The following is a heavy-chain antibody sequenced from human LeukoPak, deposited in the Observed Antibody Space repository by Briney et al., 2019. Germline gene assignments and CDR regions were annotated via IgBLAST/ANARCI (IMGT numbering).Heavy chain of an antibody. Sequence: SVKVSCKASGGTFSSYAISWVRQAPGQGLEWMGGIIPIFGTANYAQKFQGRVTITADESTSTAYMELSSLRSEDTAVYYCARGSLCSSTSCYYFDYWGQGTLVTVSS. V-gene: IGHV1-69*01. CDR1: GGTFSSYA. J-gene: IGHJ4*02. CDR2: IIPIFGTA. CDR3: ARGSLCSSTSCYYFDY. D-gene: IGHD2-2*01.